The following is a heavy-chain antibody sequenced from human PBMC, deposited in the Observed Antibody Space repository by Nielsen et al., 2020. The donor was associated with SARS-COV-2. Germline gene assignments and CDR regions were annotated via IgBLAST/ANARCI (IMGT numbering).Heavy chain of an antibody. D-gene: IGHD7-27*01. J-gene: IGHJ4*02. V-gene: IGHV4-34*01. CDR3: ARGLGPSDY. CDR1: GGSFSGYY. Sequence: SQTLSLTCAVYGGSFSGYYWSWIRQPPGKGLEWIGEINHSGSTNYNPSLKSRVTISVDTSKNQFSLKLSSVTAADTAVYYCARGLGPSDYWGQGTLVTVSS. CDR2: INHSGST.